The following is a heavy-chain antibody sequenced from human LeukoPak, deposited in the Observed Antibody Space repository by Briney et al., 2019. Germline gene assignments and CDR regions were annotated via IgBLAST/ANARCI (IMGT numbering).Heavy chain of an antibody. J-gene: IGHJ4*02. V-gene: IGHV4-59*08. CDR2: IYYSGST. CDR1: GGSISSYY. CDR3: ARHSKYGSGSFDY. Sequence: SETLSLTCTVSGGSISSYYWSWIRQPPGKGMEWIGYIYYSGSTNYNPSLKSRVTISVDTSKNQFSLKLSSVTAADTGVYYCARHSKYGSGSFDYWGQGTLVTVSS. D-gene: IGHD3-10*01.